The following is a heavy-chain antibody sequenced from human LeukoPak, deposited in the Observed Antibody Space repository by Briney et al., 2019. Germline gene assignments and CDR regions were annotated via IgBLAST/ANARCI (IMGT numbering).Heavy chain of an antibody. Sequence: SETLSLTCTVSGGSISSGDYYWSWIRQPPGKGLEWIGYIYYSGSPYYNPPLKSRVTISVDTSKNQFSLKLSSVTAADTAVYYCARVEGGSGWYYFDYWGQGTLVTVSS. CDR3: ARVEGGSGWYYFDY. J-gene: IGHJ4*02. D-gene: IGHD6-19*01. CDR1: GGSISSGDYY. CDR2: IYYSGSP. V-gene: IGHV4-30-4*01.